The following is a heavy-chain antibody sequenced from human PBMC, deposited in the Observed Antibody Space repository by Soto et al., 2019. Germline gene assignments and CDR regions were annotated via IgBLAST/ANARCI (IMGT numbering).Heavy chain of an antibody. CDR1: GGSISSSSYY. CDR2: IYYSGST. J-gene: IGHJ4*02. Sequence: SETLSLTCAVSGGSISSSSYYWGWIRQPPGKGLEWIGSIYYSGSTYYTPSLQSRVAISVDTSKNQFSLKLNSVTAADTAVYYCARRTVNIRTFYSGLKTHCFDYWGQGILVTVSS. V-gene: IGHV4-39*01. CDR3: ARRTVNIRTFYSGLKTHCFDY. D-gene: IGHD6-19*01.